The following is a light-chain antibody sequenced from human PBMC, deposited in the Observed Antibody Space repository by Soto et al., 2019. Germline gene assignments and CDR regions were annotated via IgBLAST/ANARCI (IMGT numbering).Light chain of an antibody. CDR3: QQLDRYPFT. Sequence: DIQIAQSTSFLSASVGDRVTITSRASLGISTYLAWYQQKPGKVPRLLIYSASTLQSGVPSRFGGSGSGTEFTLTISSLQPEDFASYYCQQLDRYPFTFGGGTKVDIK. V-gene: IGKV1-9*01. J-gene: IGKJ4*01. CDR2: SAS. CDR1: LGISTY.